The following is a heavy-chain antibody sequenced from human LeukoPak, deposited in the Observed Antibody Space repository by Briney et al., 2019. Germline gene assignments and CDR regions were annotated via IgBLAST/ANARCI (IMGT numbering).Heavy chain of an antibody. CDR3: AGSPAAVYNWNDGGYAFDI. CDR1: GGSISSYY. J-gene: IGHJ3*02. CDR2: IYYSGST. D-gene: IGHD1-1*01. Sequence: SETLSLTCTVSGGSISSYYWSWIRRPPGKGLEWIGYIYYSGSTNYNPSLKSRVTISVDTSKNQFSLKLSSVTAADTAVYYCAGSPAAVYNWNDGGYAFDIWGQGTMVTVSS. V-gene: IGHV4-59*01.